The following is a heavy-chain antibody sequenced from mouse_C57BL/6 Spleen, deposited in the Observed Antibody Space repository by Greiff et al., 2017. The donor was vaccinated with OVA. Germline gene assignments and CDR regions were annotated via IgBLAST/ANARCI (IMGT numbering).Heavy chain of an antibody. Sequence: EVKLMESGGDLVKPGGSLTLSCAASGFTFSSYGMSWVRQTPDKRLEWVATISSGGSYTYSPDSVKGRFTISRDNAKNTLYLQMSSLKSEDTAMYYCARHEKSGARDYWGQGTSVTVSA. V-gene: IGHV5-6*01. CDR1: GFTFSSYG. D-gene: IGHD1-3*01. CDR2: ISSGGSYT. J-gene: IGHJ4*01. CDR3: ARHEKSGARDY.